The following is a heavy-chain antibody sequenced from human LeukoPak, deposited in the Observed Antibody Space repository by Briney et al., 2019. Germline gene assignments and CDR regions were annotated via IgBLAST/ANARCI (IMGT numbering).Heavy chain of an antibody. Sequence: SVKVSCKASGGTFSSFAISWVRQAPGQGLEWMGRIIPILGIANYAQKFQGRVTITADKSTSTAYMELSSLRSEDTAVYYCASTVVTPNTAYGMDVWGQGTTVTVSS. CDR1: GGTFSSFA. J-gene: IGHJ6*02. V-gene: IGHV1-69*04. D-gene: IGHD4-23*01. CDR3: ASTVVTPNTAYGMDV. CDR2: IIPILGIA.